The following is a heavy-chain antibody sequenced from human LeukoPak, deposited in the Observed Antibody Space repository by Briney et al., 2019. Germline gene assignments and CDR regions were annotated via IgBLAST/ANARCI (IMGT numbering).Heavy chain of an antibody. CDR3: ARDEEAARPWKFGFDP. D-gene: IGHD6-6*01. Sequence: EASVKVSCKASGGTFSSYAISWVRQAPGQGLEWMGGIIPIFGTANYAQKFQGRVTITADESTSTAYMELSSLRSDDTAVYYCARDEEAARPWKFGFDPWGQGTRVTVSS. CDR1: GGTFSSYA. V-gene: IGHV1-69*13. CDR2: IIPIFGTA. J-gene: IGHJ5*02.